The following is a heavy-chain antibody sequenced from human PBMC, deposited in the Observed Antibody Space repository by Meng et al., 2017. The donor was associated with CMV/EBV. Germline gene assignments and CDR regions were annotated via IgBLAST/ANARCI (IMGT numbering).Heavy chain of an antibody. Sequence: GESLKISCKGSGYSFTSYWIGWVRQAPGQGLEWMGIINPSGGSTSYAQKFQGRVTMTRDTSTSTVYMELSSLRSEDTAVYYCASTITYSIAAAGRNWFDPWGQGTLVTVSS. CDR3: ASTITYSIAAAGRNWFDP. CDR2: INPSGGST. V-gene: IGHV1-46*01. D-gene: IGHD6-13*01. J-gene: IGHJ5*02. CDR1: GYSFTSYW.